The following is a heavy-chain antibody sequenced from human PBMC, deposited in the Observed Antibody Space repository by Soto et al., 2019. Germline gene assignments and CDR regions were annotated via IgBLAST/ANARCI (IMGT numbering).Heavy chain of an antibody. CDR1: GYSFTSYW. CDR3: ASTSDTAMVIYYGMDV. Sequence: PGESLKISCKGSGYSFTSYWISWVRQMPGKGLEWMGRIDPSDSYTSYSPSFQGHVTISADKSISTAYLQWSSLKASDTAMYYCASTSDTAMVIYYGMDVWGQGTTVTVSS. D-gene: IGHD5-18*01. CDR2: IDPSDSYT. V-gene: IGHV5-10-1*01. J-gene: IGHJ6*02.